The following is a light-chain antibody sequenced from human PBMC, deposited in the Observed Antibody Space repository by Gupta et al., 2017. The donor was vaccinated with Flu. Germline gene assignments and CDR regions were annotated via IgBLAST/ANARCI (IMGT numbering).Light chain of an antibody. CDR2: DVS. CDR1: QVVNNY. CDR3: QQYEIHPWT. Sequence: DIQMTQSPSSLSASVGDRVTITCQASQVVNNYLNWYQQRPGKAPKLLIYDVSNLETGVPSRFSGSASGTEYTFTISSLQPEDIATYYCQQYEIHPWTFGQGTKVEIK. V-gene: IGKV1-33*01. J-gene: IGKJ1*01.